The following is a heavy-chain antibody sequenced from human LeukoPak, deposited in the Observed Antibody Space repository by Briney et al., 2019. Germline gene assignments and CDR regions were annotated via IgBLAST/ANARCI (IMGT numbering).Heavy chain of an antibody. Sequence: GGSLRLSCAASGFTFSSYWMHWVRQAPGKGLVWVSRINSDGSSTSYADSVKGRFTISRDNAKNTLYLQMNSPRAEDTAVYYCARDAYSSGWPDYWGQGTLVTVSS. D-gene: IGHD6-19*01. CDR1: GFTFSSYW. CDR3: ARDAYSSGWPDY. V-gene: IGHV3-74*01. J-gene: IGHJ4*02. CDR2: INSDGSST.